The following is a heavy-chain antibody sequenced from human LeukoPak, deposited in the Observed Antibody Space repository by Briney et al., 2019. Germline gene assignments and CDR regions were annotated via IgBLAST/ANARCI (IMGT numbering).Heavy chain of an antibody. V-gene: IGHV3-11*04. CDR1: GFTFSDYY. J-gene: IGHJ1*01. Sequence: GGSLRLSCAASGFTFSDYYMSWIRQAPGKGLEWVSYISSSGSTIYYADSVKGRFTISRDNAKNTLYLQMNSLRAEDTAVYYCAKDHSSSTGYFQHWGQGTLVTVSS. D-gene: IGHD6-13*01. CDR2: ISSSGSTI. CDR3: AKDHSSSTGYFQH.